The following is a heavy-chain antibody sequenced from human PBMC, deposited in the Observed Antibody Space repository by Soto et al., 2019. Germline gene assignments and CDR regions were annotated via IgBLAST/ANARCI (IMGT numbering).Heavy chain of an antibody. CDR2: ISANNGNT. D-gene: IGHD1-26*01. CDR3: ARDGRYSGSYGGYYFDY. CDR1: GYTFTSYG. J-gene: IGHJ4*02. Sequence: QVQLVQSGAEVKKPGASVKVSCKASGYTFTSYGISWVRQAPGQGLEWMGWISANNGNTNYAQKIQGRVTMTTDTSTSTAYMELRSLRSDDEAVYYCARDGRYSGSYGGYYFDYWGQGTLVTVSS. V-gene: IGHV1-18*01.